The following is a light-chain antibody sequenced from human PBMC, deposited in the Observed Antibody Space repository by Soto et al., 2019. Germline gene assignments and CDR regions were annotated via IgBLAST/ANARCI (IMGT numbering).Light chain of an antibody. J-gene: IGKJ1*01. CDR3: QQYGSSGT. Sequence: EIVLTQSPGTLSLSPGERATLSCRASQSVSSSYLAWYQQKPGQAPRLLIYGASNRAIGIPDRFSGSGSGTDFTLTIGRLEPEDFAVYYCQQYGSSGTFGQGTKVDIK. CDR1: QSVSSSY. CDR2: GAS. V-gene: IGKV3-20*01.